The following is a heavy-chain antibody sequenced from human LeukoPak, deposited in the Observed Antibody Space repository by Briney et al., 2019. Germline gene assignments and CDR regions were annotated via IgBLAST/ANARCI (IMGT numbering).Heavy chain of an antibody. CDR2: IDTSGRT. CDR3: ARAASVTAIYFDY. Sequence: TLSLTCTVSGCSISSGRYCWRWMRPPPGKGLVWIGRIDTSGRTNYNPSIKSLVTITVNTTKNQFSLQLSSVTAADTAVYCCARAASVTAIYFDYWGQGTLVTVSS. J-gene: IGHJ4*02. CDR1: GCSISSGRYC. V-gene: IGHV4-61*02. D-gene: IGHD2-21*02.